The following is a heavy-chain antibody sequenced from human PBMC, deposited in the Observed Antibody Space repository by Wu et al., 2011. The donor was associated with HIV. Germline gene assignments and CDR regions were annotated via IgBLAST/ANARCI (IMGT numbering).Heavy chain of an antibody. J-gene: IGHJ3*02. CDR3: AREHDYGGADAFDI. CDR1: GGTFSSYA. CDR2: IIPIFGTA. V-gene: IGHV1-69*06. D-gene: IGHD4-23*01. Sequence: QVQLVQSGAEVKKPGSSVKVSCKASGGTFSSYAINWVRQAPGQGLEWMGRIIPIFGTANYAQKFQDRVTITADKSTSTAYMELSSLRSEDTAVYYCAREHDYGGADAFDIWGQGDNGHRLL.